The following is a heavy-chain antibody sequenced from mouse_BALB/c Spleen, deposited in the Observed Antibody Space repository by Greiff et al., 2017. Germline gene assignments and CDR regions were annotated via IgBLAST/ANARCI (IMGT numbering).Heavy chain of an antibody. CDR2: INPGSGGT. CDR1: GYAFTNYL. V-gene: IGHV1-54*03. J-gene: IGHJ1*01. Sequence: VQLVESGAELVRPGTSVKVSCKASGYAFTNYLIEWVKQRPGQGLEWIWVINPGSGGTNYNEKFKGKATLTADKSSSTAYMQLSSLTSDDSAVYFCARSYLDWYFDVWGAGTTVTVSS. D-gene: IGHD5-5*01. CDR3: ARSYLDWYFDV.